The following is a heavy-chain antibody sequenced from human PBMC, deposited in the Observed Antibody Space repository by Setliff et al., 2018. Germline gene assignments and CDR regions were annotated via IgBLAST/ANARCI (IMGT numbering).Heavy chain of an antibody. Sequence: PSETLSLTCSVSGGSITGHYWSWIRQPPGKGLEWIGYIYYSGNTNYNPSLKSRVTISVDTSKNQFSLKLSSVTAADTAVYFCARGYYNFLSGYYTPYYFDYWGQGTLVTVSS. CDR1: GGSITGHY. V-gene: IGHV4-59*11. CDR3: ARGYYNFLSGYYTPYYFDY. D-gene: IGHD3-3*01. J-gene: IGHJ4*02. CDR2: IYYSGNT.